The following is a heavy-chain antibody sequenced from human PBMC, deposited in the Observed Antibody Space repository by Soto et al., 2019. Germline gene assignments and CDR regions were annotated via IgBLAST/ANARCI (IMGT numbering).Heavy chain of an antibody. CDR3: VKDGSSGWPYYYGLDV. D-gene: IGHD6-19*01. Sequence: GGSLRLSCAASGFTFSSYGMHWVRQAPGKGLEWVAVISYDGSNKYYADSVKGRFTIARDNSKNTLFLHMSSPRAEDTAVYYCVKDGSSGWPYYYGLDVWGQGTSVTVSS. J-gene: IGHJ6*02. CDR1: GFTFSSYG. CDR2: ISYDGSNK. V-gene: IGHV3-30*18.